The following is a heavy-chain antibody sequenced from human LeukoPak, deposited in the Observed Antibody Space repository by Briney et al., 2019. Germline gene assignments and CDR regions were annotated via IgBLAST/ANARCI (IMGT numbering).Heavy chain of an antibody. J-gene: IGHJ4*02. CDR3: ARDGYCSSTSCLEWEFDY. CDR1: GYTFTSYY. D-gene: IGHD2-2*03. Sequence: GASVKVSCKASGYTFTSYYMHWVRQAPGQGLEWMGIINPSGGSTSYAQKFQGRVTMTRDMSTSTVYMELSSLRSEDTAVYYCARDGYCSSTSCLEWEFDYWGQGTLVTVSS. CDR2: INPSGGST. V-gene: IGHV1-46*01.